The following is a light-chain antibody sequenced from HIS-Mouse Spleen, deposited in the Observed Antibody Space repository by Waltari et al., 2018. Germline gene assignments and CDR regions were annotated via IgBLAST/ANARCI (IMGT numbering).Light chain of an antibody. Sequence: QSALTQPASVSGSPGQSITISCPGTSSAVGGYNYVSWYQQHPGKAPKLMIYEVSNRPSGVSNRFSGSKSGNTASLTISGLQAEDEADYYCSSYTSSSPYVVFGGGTKLTVL. CDR2: EVS. CDR3: SSYTSSSPYVV. V-gene: IGLV2-14*01. CDR1: SSAVGGYNY. J-gene: IGLJ2*01.